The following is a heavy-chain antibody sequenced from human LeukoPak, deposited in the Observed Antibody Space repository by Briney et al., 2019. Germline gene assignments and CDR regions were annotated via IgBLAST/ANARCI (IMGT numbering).Heavy chain of an antibody. V-gene: IGHV1-18*01. J-gene: IGHJ4*02. CDR3: ARERGVIAVAGSILDY. CDR1: GYTFTSYG. CDR2: ISAYNGNT. Sequence: GASVKVSCKASGYTFTSYGISCVRQAPGQGLEWMGWISAYNGNTNFAQKLQGRITMTTDTSTSTAYMELRSLRSDDTAVYYCARERGVIAVAGSILDYWGQGTLVTVSS. D-gene: IGHD6-19*01.